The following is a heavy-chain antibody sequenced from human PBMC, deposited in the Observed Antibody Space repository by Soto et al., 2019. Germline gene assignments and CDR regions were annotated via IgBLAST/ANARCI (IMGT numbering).Heavy chain of an antibody. Sequence: EVQLVESGGGLVQPGGSLRLTCAASGFTFSIYSMNWVRQAPGKGLEWVSYIMPGSSHIFYADSVKGRFTISRDNAKNSLYLQMNSLRAEDTALYHCAIEKVGADSVHVFDIWGQGTMVTVSS. D-gene: IGHD1-26*01. CDR2: IMPGSSHI. CDR3: AIEKVGADSVHVFDI. J-gene: IGHJ3*02. V-gene: IGHV3-48*01. CDR1: GFTFSIYS.